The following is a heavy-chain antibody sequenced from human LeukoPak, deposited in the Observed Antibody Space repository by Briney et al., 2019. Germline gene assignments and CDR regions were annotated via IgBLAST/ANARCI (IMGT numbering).Heavy chain of an antibody. Sequence: PGGSLRLSCAASGFDFSGSAIHWVRQASGKGLEWVGRIRSKGNNYATEYAASVKGRFTISRDDSKNTAYLQMNSLRAEDTAVYYCARDSSGYYYINYFDYWGQGTLVTVSS. J-gene: IGHJ4*02. CDR3: ARDSSGYYYINYFDY. CDR2: IRSKGNNYAT. V-gene: IGHV3-73*01. CDR1: GFDFSGSA. D-gene: IGHD3-22*01.